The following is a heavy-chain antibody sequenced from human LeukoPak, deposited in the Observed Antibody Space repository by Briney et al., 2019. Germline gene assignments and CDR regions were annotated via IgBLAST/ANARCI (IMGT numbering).Heavy chain of an antibody. CDR1: GFTFNNYW. Sequence: GGSLRLSCAASGFTFNNYWMNWVRQAPGKGLEWVANIKQDGSEKYYVDSVKGRFTISRDNAKNSLYLQMNALRTDDTAVYYCVRDYYYRHMALGRRGPTVTVSS. J-gene: IGHJ6*03. V-gene: IGHV3-7*01. CDR2: IKQDGSEK. CDR3: VRDYYYRHMAL.